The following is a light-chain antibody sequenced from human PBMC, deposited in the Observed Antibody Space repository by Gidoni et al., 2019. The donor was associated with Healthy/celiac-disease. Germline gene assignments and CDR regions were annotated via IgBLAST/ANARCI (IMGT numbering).Light chain of an antibody. CDR3: QKYNSYLIT. CDR2: KAS. J-gene: IGKJ5*01. Sequence: DIHMTQSPSTLSASVGDRVTITCRASQSISSWLAWYQQKPGKAPKLLIYKASSLESGVPSRFSGSGSGTELTLTISSLQTDDFATYYCQKYNSYLITFGQGKRLEIK. CDR1: QSISSW. V-gene: IGKV1-5*03.